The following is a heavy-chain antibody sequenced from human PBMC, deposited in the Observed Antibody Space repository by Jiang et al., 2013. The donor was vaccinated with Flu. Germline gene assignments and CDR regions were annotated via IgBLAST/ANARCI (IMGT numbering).Heavy chain of an antibody. CDR3: ARAGSSGYYLKS. D-gene: IGHD3-22*01. CDR1: GGSFSGYY. Sequence: GSGLVKPSETLSLTCAVYGGSFSGYYWSWIRQPPGKGLEWIGEINHSGSTNYNPSLKSRVTISVDTSKNQFSLKLSSVTAADTAVYYCARAGSSGYYLKSWGQGTLVTVSS. CDR2: INHSGST. V-gene: IGHV4-34*01. J-gene: IGHJ4*02.